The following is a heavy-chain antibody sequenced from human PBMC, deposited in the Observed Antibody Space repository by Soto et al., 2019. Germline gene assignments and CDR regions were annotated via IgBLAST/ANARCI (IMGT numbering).Heavy chain of an antibody. D-gene: IGHD2-15*01. CDR1: GGSFSGYY. J-gene: IGHJ4*02. CDR3: ARGGFHGGNYYIFDY. V-gene: IGHV4-34*01. CDR2: INHSGST. Sequence: TLSLTCAVYGGSFSGYYWTWIRQPPGKGLEWIGEINHSGSTTYNPSLKSRVTISVDTSRDQFSLRLSSVTAVDTAVYYCARGGFHGGNYYIFDYWGQGTPVTVSS.